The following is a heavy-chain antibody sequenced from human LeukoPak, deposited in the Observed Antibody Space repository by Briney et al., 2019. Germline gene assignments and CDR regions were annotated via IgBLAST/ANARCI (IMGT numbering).Heavy chain of an antibody. CDR2: ISRGSDHI. J-gene: IGHJ6*02. D-gene: IGHD3-3*01. Sequence: PGGSLRLSCAASGFTFSSYAMNWVRQAPGKGLEWVSSISRGSDHIFYADSMKGRFTISRDNAKKSLYLQMNSLRDEDTALYYCAKDQATFGIYDYGMDVWGQGTKVTVSS. CDR1: GFTFSSYA. CDR3: AKDQATFGIYDYGMDV. V-gene: IGHV3-21*04.